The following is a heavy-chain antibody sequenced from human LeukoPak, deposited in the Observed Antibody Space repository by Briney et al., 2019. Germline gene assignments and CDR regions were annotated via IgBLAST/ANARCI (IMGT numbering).Heavy chain of an antibody. CDR3: ARHLAYSSSSTFDI. J-gene: IGHJ3*02. CDR2: IYTSGST. V-gene: IGHV4-61*02. D-gene: IGHD6-6*01. CDR1: GGPISSGSYY. Sequence: SQTLSLTCTVSGGPISSGSYYWSWIRQPAGKGLEWIGRIYTSGSTNYNPSLKSRVTISVDTSKNQFSLKLSSVTAADTAVYYCARHLAYSSSSTFDIWGQGTMVTVSS.